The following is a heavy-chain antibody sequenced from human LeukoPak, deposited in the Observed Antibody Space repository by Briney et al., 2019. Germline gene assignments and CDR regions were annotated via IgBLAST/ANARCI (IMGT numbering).Heavy chain of an antibody. V-gene: IGHV1-2*02. Sequence: ASVKVSCKAPGYKFTGFYMHWVRRAPGQGLEWMGWINPNSGGTKYAQKFQGRVTMTRDTSISTADMELTRLRSDDTAVYYCARGQTQTGEPGRWYFDLWGRGTLVTVSS. CDR2: INPNSGGT. J-gene: IGHJ2*01. CDR3: ARGQTQTGEPGRWYFDL. D-gene: IGHD7-27*01. CDR1: GYKFTGFY.